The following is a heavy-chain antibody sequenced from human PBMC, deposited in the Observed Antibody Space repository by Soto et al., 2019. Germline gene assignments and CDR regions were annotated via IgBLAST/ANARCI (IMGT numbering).Heavy chain of an antibody. CDR2: INHSGST. V-gene: IGHV4-34*01. CDR3: ARGLPKGSQKDTDY. Sequence: QVQLQQWGAGLLKPSETLSLTCAVYGGSFSGYYWSWIRQPPGKGLEWIGEINHSGSTNYNPSLKSRVTISVDTSKNQFSLKLSSVTAADTAVYYCARGLPKGSQKDTDYWGQGTLVTVSS. D-gene: IGHD5-18*01. CDR1: GGSFSGYY. J-gene: IGHJ4*02.